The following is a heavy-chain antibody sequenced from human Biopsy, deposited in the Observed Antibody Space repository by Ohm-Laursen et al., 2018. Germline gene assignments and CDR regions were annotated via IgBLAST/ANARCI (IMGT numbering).Heavy chain of an antibody. J-gene: IGHJ5*02. V-gene: IGHV4-34*01. Sequence: SETLSLTCVVYGESFSGYYWTWIRQPPGKGLEWIGEINHSGSTDYNPSLKSRVTISVDTSKNQFSLKLNSVTAADTAVYYCARDYDTSGYYYVSWGQGALVTVSS. CDR1: GESFSGYY. CDR3: ARDYDTSGYYYVS. D-gene: IGHD3-22*01. CDR2: INHSGST.